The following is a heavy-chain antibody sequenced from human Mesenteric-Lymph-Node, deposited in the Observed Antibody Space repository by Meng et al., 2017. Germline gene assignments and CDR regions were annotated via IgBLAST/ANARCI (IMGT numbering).Heavy chain of an antibody. CDR2: IKPDGSEG. CDR3: ARDRREGNLENDY. V-gene: IGHV3-7*01. Sequence: GESLKISCAASGFTFSSYWMSWVRQAPERGLEWVANIKPDGSEGYSVDSLKGRFTISRDNAKNSLYLQMNSLRAEDTAVYYCARDRREGNLENDYWGQGTLVTVSS. D-gene: IGHD5-24*01. J-gene: IGHJ4*02. CDR1: GFTFSSYW.